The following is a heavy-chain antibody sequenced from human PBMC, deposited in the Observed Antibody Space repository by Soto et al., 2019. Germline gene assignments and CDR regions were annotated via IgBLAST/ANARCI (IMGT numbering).Heavy chain of an antibody. CDR2: IYCSGGT. Sequence: QVQLQESGPGLVKPSETLSLTCTVSGGSISSYYWSWIRQPPGKGLEWIGYIYCSGGTNYNPSLKSRVTISVDTPQNPFSLKLSSVPAAHTAVYYCARESRSWYGSIWDYWGQGTLVTVSS. V-gene: IGHV4-59*12. CDR1: GGSISSYY. J-gene: IGHJ4*02. CDR3: ARESRSWYGSIWDY. D-gene: IGHD6-13*01.